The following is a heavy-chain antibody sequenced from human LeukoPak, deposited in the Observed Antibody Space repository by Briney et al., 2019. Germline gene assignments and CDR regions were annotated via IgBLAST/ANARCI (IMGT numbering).Heavy chain of an antibody. D-gene: IGHD3-10*01. V-gene: IGHV1-2*02. J-gene: IGHJ4*02. CDR2: VKPDSGDT. CDR1: VYTFTDYD. CDR3: AKHLWFGGTGYFDS. Sequence: ASVNVSCKASVYTFTDYDIQWLRQAPGQGPEWMGWVKPDSGDTYYAQKLQGRFTMTRDTSIGTAFMELSMLTSADTAVYYCAKHLWFGGTGYFDSWGQGTLVVVSS.